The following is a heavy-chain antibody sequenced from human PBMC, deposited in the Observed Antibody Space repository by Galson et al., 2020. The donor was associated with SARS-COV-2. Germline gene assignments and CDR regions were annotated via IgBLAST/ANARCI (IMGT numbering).Heavy chain of an antibody. V-gene: IGHV3-33*01. CDR1: GFTFSSYG. CDR3: ASSSWYGAPFDY. J-gene: IGHJ4*02. CDR2: IWYDGSNK. D-gene: IGHD6-13*01. Sequence: GESLKISCAASGFTFSSYGTHWVRQAPGKGLEWVTVIWYDGSNKYYADSVKGRFTISRDNSKNTLYLQMNSLRAEDTAVYYCASSSWYGAPFDYWGQGTLVTVSS.